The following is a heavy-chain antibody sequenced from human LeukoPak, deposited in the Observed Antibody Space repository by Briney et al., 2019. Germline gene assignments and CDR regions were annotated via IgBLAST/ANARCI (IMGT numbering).Heavy chain of an antibody. CDR1: GFTFSSYW. J-gene: IGHJ6*03. V-gene: IGHV3-7*01. CDR3: ASITAEGAYYYYYMDV. D-gene: IGHD6-13*01. Sequence: GGSLRLSCAASGFTFSSYWMSWVRQAPGKGLEWVANIKQDGSEKYYVDSVKGRFTISRDNAKNSLYLQMNSLRAEDTAVYYCASITAEGAYYYYYMDVWGKGTTVTISS. CDR2: IKQDGSEK.